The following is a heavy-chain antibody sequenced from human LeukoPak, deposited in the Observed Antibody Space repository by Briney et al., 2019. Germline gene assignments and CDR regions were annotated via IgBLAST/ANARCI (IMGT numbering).Heavy chain of an antibody. Sequence: GGSLRLSCAVSGFTFRTFGMSWVRQAAGKGLEWVSTICGSGGGAYYADSEKGRFTISRDNSKNTLYQQMNSLRAEDTAVYYCAKKWCSSTICSTWDYFDYWGQGTLVTVAS. D-gene: IGHD2-2*01. J-gene: IGHJ4*02. CDR3: AKKWCSSTICSTWDYFDY. CDR1: GFTFRTFG. CDR2: ICGSGGGA. V-gene: IGHV3-23*01.